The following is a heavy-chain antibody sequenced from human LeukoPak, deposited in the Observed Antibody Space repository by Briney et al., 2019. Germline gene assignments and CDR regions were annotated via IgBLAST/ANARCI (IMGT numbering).Heavy chain of an antibody. CDR3: AKGEGFGESPLDY. D-gene: IGHD3-10*01. V-gene: IGHV3-33*06. CDR2: IWYDGSNK. CDR1: GFAFSSYG. Sequence: GGSLRLSCAASGFAFSSYGMHWVRQAPGKGLEWVAVIWYDGSNKYYADSVKGRFTISRDNSKNTLYLQMNSLRTEDTAVYYCAKGEGFGESPLDYWGQGTLVTVSS. J-gene: IGHJ4*02.